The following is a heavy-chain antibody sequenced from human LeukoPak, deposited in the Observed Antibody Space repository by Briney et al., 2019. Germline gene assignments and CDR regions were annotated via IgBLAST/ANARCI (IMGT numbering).Heavy chain of an antibody. CDR2: ISSSGSTI. CDR3: ASPGERDAFDI. Sequence: GGSLRLSCAASGFTFSSYEMNWVRQAPGKGLEWVSYISSSGSTIYYADSVKGRFTISRDNAKNSLYPQMNSLRAEDTAVYYCASPGERDAFDIWGQGTMVTVSS. D-gene: IGHD1-14*01. CDR1: GFTFSSYE. V-gene: IGHV3-48*03. J-gene: IGHJ3*02.